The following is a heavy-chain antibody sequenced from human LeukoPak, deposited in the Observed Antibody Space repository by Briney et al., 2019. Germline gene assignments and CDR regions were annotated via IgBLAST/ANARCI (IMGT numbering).Heavy chain of an antibody. D-gene: IGHD4-17*01. Sequence: PSETLSLTCAVYGGSFSGYYWSWMRQPPGKGREWIGEINHSGSTNYNPSLKSRVTISVDTSKNQFSLKLSSVTAADTAVYYCARDWATVTELDYWGQGTLVTVSS. CDR3: ARDWATVTELDY. CDR2: INHSGST. V-gene: IGHV4-34*01. J-gene: IGHJ4*02. CDR1: GGSFSGYY.